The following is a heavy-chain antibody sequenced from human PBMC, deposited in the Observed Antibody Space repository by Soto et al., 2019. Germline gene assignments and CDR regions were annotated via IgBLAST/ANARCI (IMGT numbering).Heavy chain of an antibody. Sequence: GXSVKVSCKTSGYTFTNYDINWVRQAAGHGREWMGWMNPNSDYTGYAQKFQGRVTMTSNTSINTAYMELSSLRSEDTAVYYCARGLTYCRTTSCYPIDYWGQGTPVTVSS. CDR2: MNPNSDYT. V-gene: IGHV1-8*01. CDR1: GYTFTNYD. D-gene: IGHD2-2*01. J-gene: IGHJ4*02. CDR3: ARGLTYCRTTSCYPIDY.